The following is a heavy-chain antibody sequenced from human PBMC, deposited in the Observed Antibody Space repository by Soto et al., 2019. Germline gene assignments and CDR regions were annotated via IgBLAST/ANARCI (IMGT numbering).Heavy chain of an antibody. CDR2: IYYSGST. CDR3: ARNIRSWSPYYMDV. Sequence: SETLSLTCTVSGGSISSYYWSWIRQPPGKGLEWIGYIYYSGSTNYNPSLKSRVTISVDTSKNQFSLKLSSVTAADTAVYYCARNIRSWSPYYMDVWGKGTTVTVSS. J-gene: IGHJ6*03. D-gene: IGHD6-13*01. CDR1: GGSISSYY. V-gene: IGHV4-59*01.